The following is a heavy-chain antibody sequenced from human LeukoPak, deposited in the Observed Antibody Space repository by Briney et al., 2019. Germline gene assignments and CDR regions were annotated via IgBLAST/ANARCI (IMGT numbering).Heavy chain of an antibody. J-gene: IGHJ4*02. CDR1: GFTFSSYA. Sequence: GGSLRLSCAASGFTFSSYAMSWVRQAPGKGLEWVSSISGSAINTYYADSVKGRFTVSRDNSKNTLYLQLNTLRAEDTAVYYCAKGSRIVVVPAASYFDSWGRGTLLTVSS. V-gene: IGHV3-23*01. CDR2: ISGSAINT. CDR3: AKGSRIVVVPAASYFDS. D-gene: IGHD2-2*01.